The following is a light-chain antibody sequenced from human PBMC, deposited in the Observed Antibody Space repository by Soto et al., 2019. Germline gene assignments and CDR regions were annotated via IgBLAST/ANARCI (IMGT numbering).Light chain of an antibody. V-gene: IGKV3-15*01. CDR3: QQRSRA. Sequence: EIVMTQSPATLSVSPGERATLSCRASQSVNSNLAWYQQKPGQAPRLLIYGASTRASGIPARFSGSGSGTDFTLTISSLEPEDFAVYYCQQRSRAFGQGTKVDIK. J-gene: IGKJ1*01. CDR1: QSVNSN. CDR2: GAS.